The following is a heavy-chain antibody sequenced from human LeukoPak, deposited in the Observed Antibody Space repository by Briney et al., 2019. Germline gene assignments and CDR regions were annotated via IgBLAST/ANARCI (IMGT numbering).Heavy chain of an antibody. CDR2: INPNSGGT. V-gene: IGHV1-2*07. CDR1: GYIFTGYY. J-gene: IGHJ4*02. D-gene: IGHD6-13*01. CDR3: ARDRPPQLVRPFDY. Sequence: GASVKVSCKASGYIFTGYYMHWVRQAPGQGLEWMGWINPNSGGTNYAHKFQGRVTMTRDTSISTAYMEQSRLRSDDTAVYYCARDRPPQLVRPFDYWGQGTLVTVSS.